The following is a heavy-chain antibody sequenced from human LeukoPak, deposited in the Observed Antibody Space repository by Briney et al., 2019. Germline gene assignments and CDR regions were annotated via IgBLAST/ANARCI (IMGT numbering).Heavy chain of an antibody. CDR1: GFTFSNYE. CDR2: ISGSAATI. CDR3: ARMTTVTHY. D-gene: IGHD4-17*01. V-gene: IGHV3-48*03. Sequence: GGSLRLSCAASGFTFSNYEMNWVRQAPGKGLEWLSYISGSAATIYYADSVQGRFTISRDNAKNSLYLQMNSLRAGDTAVYYCARMTTVTHYWGQGTLVTVSS. J-gene: IGHJ4*02.